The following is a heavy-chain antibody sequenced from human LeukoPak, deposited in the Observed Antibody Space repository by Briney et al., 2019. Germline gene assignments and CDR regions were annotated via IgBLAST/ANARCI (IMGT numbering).Heavy chain of an antibody. CDR3: ASPADLYYYYYMDV. J-gene: IGHJ6*03. Sequence: GGSLRLSCAASGFTFSSYAMHWVRQAPGKGLEWVAVISYDGSNKYYADSVKGRFTISRDNSKNTLYLQMNSLRAEDTAVYYCASPADLYYYYYMDVWGKGTTVTVSS. D-gene: IGHD6-13*01. CDR1: GFTFSSYA. V-gene: IGHV3-30-3*01. CDR2: ISYDGSNK.